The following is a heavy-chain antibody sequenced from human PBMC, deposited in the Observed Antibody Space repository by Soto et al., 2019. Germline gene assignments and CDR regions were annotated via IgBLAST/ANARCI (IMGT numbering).Heavy chain of an antibody. V-gene: IGHV1-69*12. J-gene: IGHJ5*02. Sequence: QVVQSGAEVKKPGSSVKVSCKASGGTFNRQAFSWVRQAPGQGLEWMGGFLPIFGTTDYSQKFQGRVTISADAATSTAYMELSSLPSDDPAVYYCARVVSSMFEGGEWFDPWGQGTLVTVSS. CDR1: GGTFNRQA. CDR2: FLPIFGTT. D-gene: IGHD3-10*02. CDR3: ARVVSSMFEGGEWFDP.